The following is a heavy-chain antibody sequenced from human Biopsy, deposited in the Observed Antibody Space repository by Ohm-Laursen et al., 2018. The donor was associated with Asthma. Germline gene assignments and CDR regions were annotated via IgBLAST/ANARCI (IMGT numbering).Heavy chain of an antibody. CDR1: GLSVRGYY. CDR2: SDHRGIT. V-gene: IGHV4-34*01. J-gene: IGHJ6*02. Sequence: GTLSLTCGIYGLSVRGYYWTWIRQPPGKGLEWIGESDHRGITNTDPTLKSRVTISKDTSAYDFSLKLRSVTAADTAVYYCAGGPEWSGLDVWGQGTTVTVSS. D-gene: IGHD3-3*01. CDR3: AGGPEWSGLDV.